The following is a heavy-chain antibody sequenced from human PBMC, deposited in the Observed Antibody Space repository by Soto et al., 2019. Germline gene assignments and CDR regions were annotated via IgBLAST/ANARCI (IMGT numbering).Heavy chain of an antibody. Sequence: GGSLRLSCAASGFTFSSYSMNWVRQAPGKGLEWVSSISSSSSYIYYADSVKGRFTISRDNAKNSLYLQMNSLRAGDTAVYYCARELRSAFDIWGQGTMVTVSS. CDR1: GFTFSSYS. V-gene: IGHV3-21*01. CDR3: ARELRSAFDI. J-gene: IGHJ3*02. D-gene: IGHD4-17*01. CDR2: ISSSSSYI.